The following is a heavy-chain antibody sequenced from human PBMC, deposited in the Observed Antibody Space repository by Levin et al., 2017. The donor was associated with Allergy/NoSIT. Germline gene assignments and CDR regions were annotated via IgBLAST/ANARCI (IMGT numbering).Heavy chain of an antibody. Sequence: ASVKVSCTAHGYTFSDFYFHWVRQAPGQGLEWMGWINPTTGGTDTAQRFQGRVTMTRDPSVSTAYMEISRFNSDDTAVYFCALLPKHSHGYSWGHGTVVTVSS. CDR2: INPTTGGT. V-gene: IGHV1-2*02. CDR3: ALLPKHSHGYS. CDR1: GYTFSDFY. D-gene: IGHD2-2*03. J-gene: IGHJ5*01.